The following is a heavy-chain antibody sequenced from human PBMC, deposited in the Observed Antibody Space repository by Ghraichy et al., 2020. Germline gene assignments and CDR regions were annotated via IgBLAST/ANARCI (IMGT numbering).Heavy chain of an antibody. CDR3: ARGIVVVPAVDYYYMDV. V-gene: IGHV1-69*13. J-gene: IGHJ6*03. CDR2: IIPIFGTA. Sequence: SVKVSCKASGGTFSSYAISWVRQAPGQGLEWMGGIIPIFGTANYAQKFQGRVTITADESTSTAYMELSSLRSEDTAVYYCARGIVVVPAVDYYYMDVWGKGTTVTVSS. D-gene: IGHD2-2*01. CDR1: GGTFSSYA.